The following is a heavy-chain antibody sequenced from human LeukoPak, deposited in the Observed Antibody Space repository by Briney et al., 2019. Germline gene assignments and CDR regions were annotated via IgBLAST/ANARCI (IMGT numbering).Heavy chain of an antibody. Sequence: QTGGSLRLSCAASGFTFSSNYMSWVRQAPGKGLEWVSVIYSGGSTYYADTVKGRFTISRDNSKNTLYLQMNSLRAEDTAVYYCARTYYDFWSGQGYYFDYWGQGTLVTVSS. CDR2: IYSGGST. V-gene: IGHV3-53*01. J-gene: IGHJ4*02. CDR3: ARTYYDFWSGQGYYFDY. D-gene: IGHD3-3*01. CDR1: GFTFSSNY.